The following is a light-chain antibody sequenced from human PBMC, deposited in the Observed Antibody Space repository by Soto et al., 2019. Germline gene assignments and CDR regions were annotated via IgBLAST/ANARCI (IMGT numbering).Light chain of an antibody. V-gene: IGKV1-33*01. J-gene: IGKJ3*01. Sequence: DIQMTQSPSSLSASVGDRVTITCQASQDISNYLNWYQQKPGKPLSSWETGVPSRFSGSGSGTDFTFTISSLQPEDIATYYCQQYDNLPPFTFGPGTKVDIK. CDR3: QQYDNLPPFT. CDR1: QDISNY.